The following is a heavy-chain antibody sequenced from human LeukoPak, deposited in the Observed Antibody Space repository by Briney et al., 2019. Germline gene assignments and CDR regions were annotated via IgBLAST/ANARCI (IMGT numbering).Heavy chain of an antibody. CDR1: GGSISSSGYY. CDR3: ARSNYSSGFYFDY. J-gene: IGHJ4*02. Sequence: PSETLSLTCTVSGGSISSSGYYWGWIRQPPGKGLEWIGSIHYSGSTYYNPSLKSRVTISVDTSKNQFSLKLRSVIAADTAVYYCARSNYSSGFYFDYWGQGTLVTVSS. CDR2: IHYSGST. D-gene: IGHD6-19*01. V-gene: IGHV4-39*01.